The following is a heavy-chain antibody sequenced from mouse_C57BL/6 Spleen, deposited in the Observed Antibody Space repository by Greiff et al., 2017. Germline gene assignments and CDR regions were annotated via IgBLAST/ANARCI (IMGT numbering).Heavy chain of an antibody. D-gene: IGHD3-3*01. CDR3: ARSGVAPVGLFDY. Sequence: QVHVKQPGAELVKPGASVKISCKASGYAFSSYWMNWVKQRPGKGLEWIGQIYPADGDTNYNEKFKGKATLTADKSSSTAYMQLSSLTSEDSAVYVCARSGVAPVGLFDYWGQGTTLTVSS. CDR2: IYPADGDT. V-gene: IGHV1-80*01. J-gene: IGHJ2*01. CDR1: GYAFSSYW.